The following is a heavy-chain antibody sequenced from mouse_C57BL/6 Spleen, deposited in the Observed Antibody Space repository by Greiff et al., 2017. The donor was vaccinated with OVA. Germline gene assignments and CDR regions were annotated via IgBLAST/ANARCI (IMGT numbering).Heavy chain of an antibody. V-gene: IGHV5-12*01. CDR3: ARHNDYDDWYFDV. D-gene: IGHD2-4*01. Sequence: EVKLVESGGGLVQPGGSLKLSCAASGFTFSDYYMYWVRQTPEKRLEWVAYISNGGGSTYYPDTVKGRFTISRDNAKNTLYLQMSRLKSEDTAMYYCARHNDYDDWYFDVWGTGTTVTVSS. CDR2: ISNGGGST. J-gene: IGHJ1*03. CDR1: GFTFSDYY.